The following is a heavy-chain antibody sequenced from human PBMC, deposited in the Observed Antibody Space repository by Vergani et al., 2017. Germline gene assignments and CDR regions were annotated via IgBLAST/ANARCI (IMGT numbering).Heavy chain of an antibody. CDR2: ISGSGGFT. D-gene: IGHD2-2*01. CDR1: GFTFTNFA. J-gene: IGHJ4*02. Sequence: EVQLLESGGNLVQPGGSLRLSCAASGFTFTNFAMTWVRQAPGEGLEWVSGISGSGGFTYYADSVKGRFTISRDNSKNTMFLQMNNLRAEDTAVYYCARDPSDLVVVPAADYWGQGTLVTVSS. V-gene: IGHV3-23*01. CDR3: ARDPSDLVVVPAADY.